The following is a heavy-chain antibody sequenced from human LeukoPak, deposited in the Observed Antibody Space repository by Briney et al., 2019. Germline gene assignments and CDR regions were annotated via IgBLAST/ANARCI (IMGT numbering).Heavy chain of an antibody. CDR3: AREIVVVVAATSLAYYHYYMDV. CDR2: IKQDGSEK. Sequence: GGSLRLSCAASGFTFSSYWMSWVRQAPGKGLEWVANIKQDGSEKYYVDSVKGRFTISRDNAKNSLYLQMNSLRAEDTAVYYCAREIVVVVAATSLAYYHYYMDVWGKGTTVTVSS. V-gene: IGHV3-7*01. CDR1: GFTFSSYW. J-gene: IGHJ6*03. D-gene: IGHD2-15*01.